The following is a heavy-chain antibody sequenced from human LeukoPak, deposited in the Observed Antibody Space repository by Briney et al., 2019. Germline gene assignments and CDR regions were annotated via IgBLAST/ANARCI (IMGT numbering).Heavy chain of an antibody. D-gene: IGHD3-22*01. V-gene: IGHV3-7*01. CDR1: GFTFSSYW. J-gene: IGHJ4*02. CDR2: IKQDGSEK. CDR3: ARGGYYDASGYRPLDY. Sequence: GGSLRLSCAASGFTFSSYWMSWVRQAPGKGLEWVANIKQDGSEKYYVDSVKGRFTISRDNDKNSLYLQVNSLRAEDTAVYYCARGGYYDASGYRPLDYWGQGTLVTISS.